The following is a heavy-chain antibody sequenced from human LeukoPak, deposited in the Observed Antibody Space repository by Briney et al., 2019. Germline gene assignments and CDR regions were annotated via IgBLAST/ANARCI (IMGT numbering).Heavy chain of an antibody. Sequence: GGSLRLSCAASGFTFSSYAMSWVRQAPGKGLEWVSGIGNSGSTYYADSVKGRFAISRDNSKNTLYLQMNSLRAEDTAVYYCAKISDSRSSSDYWGQGTLVTVSS. V-gene: IGHV3-23*01. D-gene: IGHD6-6*01. CDR1: GFTFSSYA. CDR3: AKISDSRSSSDY. J-gene: IGHJ4*02. CDR2: IGNSGST.